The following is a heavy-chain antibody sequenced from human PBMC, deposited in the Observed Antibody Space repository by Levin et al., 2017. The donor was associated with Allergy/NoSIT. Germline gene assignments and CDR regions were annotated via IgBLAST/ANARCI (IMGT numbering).Heavy chain of an antibody. D-gene: IGHD1-26*01. Sequence: PGGSLRLSCAASGFTFSSYSMNWVRQAPGKGLEWVSSISSSSSYIYYADSVKGRFTISRDNAKNSLYLQMNSLRAEDTAVYYCARDHPIVGATTPFDYWGQGTLVTVSS. CDR3: ARDHPIVGATTPFDY. J-gene: IGHJ4*02. CDR2: ISSSSSYI. CDR1: GFTFSSYS. V-gene: IGHV3-21*01.